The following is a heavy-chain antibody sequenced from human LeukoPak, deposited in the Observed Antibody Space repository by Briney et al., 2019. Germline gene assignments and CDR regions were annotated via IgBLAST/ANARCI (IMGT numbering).Heavy chain of an antibody. D-gene: IGHD3-3*01. CDR1: GGSISSGGYS. CDR2: IYYSGST. CDR3: ARSLYYDFWSGYPNPNWFDP. J-gene: IGHJ5*02. V-gene: IGHV4-31*03. Sequence: SQTLSLTCTVSGGSISSGGYSWSWIRQHPGKGLEWIGYIYYSGSTYYNPSLKSRVTISVDTSKNQFSLKLSSVTAADTAEYYCARSLYYDFWSGYPNPNWFDPWGQGTLVTVSS.